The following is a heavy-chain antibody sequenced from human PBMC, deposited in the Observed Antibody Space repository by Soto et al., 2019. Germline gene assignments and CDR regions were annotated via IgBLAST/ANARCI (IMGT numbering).Heavy chain of an antibody. D-gene: IGHD3-10*01. Sequence: QVQLVQSGAEVKKPGASVKVSCKASGYTFTGYYMHWVRQAPGQGLDWMGWINPNSDGTNYAQKYQGGVTMTRDTSISTAYMELSRLRSDDTDVYYCARWKGETAMVRGVSTNSDYYYYGMDVWGQGPTVTVSS. CDR3: ARWKGETAMVRGVSTNSDYYYYGMDV. CDR1: GYTFTGYY. J-gene: IGHJ6*02. CDR2: INPNSDGT. V-gene: IGHV1-2*02.